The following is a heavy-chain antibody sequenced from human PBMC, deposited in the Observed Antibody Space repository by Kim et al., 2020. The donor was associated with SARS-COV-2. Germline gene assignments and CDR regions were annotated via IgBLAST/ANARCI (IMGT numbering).Heavy chain of an antibody. J-gene: IGHJ4*02. CDR1: GFAVYRFA. D-gene: IGHD6-19*01. Sequence: GGSLRLSCAASGFAVYRFAMNWVRQAPCKGLEWISAITNNNGKTYYQDSVNGRFTISRDESKNIVYLHMNSLRVEDTAVYYCAKDHPSPGWPTFGDWGQG. V-gene: IGHV3-23*01. CDR2: ITNNNGKT. CDR3: AKDHPSPGWPTFGD.